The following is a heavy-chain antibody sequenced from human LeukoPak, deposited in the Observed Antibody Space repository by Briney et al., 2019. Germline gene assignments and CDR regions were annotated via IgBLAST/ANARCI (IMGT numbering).Heavy chain of an antibody. Sequence: SETVSLTCTVSGGSISSYYWSWIRQPPGKGLEWIGYIYYSGSTNYNPSLKSRVTISVDTSKNQFSLKLSSVTAADTAVYYCARALPTVTGAFDIWGQETMVTVSS. CDR1: GGSISSYY. CDR2: IYYSGST. CDR3: ARALPTVTGAFDI. V-gene: IGHV4-59*01. J-gene: IGHJ3*02. D-gene: IGHD4-17*01.